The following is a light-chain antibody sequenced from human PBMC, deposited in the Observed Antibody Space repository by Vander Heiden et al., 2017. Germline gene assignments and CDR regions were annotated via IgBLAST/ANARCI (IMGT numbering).Light chain of an antibody. V-gene: IGKV3-15*01. CDR2: GAS. CDR3: QQDNNWPQV. CDR1: QSVSSN. J-gene: IGKJ3*01. Sequence: EIVMTQSPATLSVSPGERATLSCRASQSVSSNLAWYQQKHGQAPRLLIYGASTRATGIPARFSGSGSGTEFTLTISSLQSEDFAVYYCQQDNNWPQVFGHGTKVDIK.